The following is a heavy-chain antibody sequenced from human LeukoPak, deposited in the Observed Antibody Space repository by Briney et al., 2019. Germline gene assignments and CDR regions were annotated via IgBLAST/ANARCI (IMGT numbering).Heavy chain of an antibody. D-gene: IGHD3-10*01. CDR3: ARQGRITMVRGAIKGYYFDY. CDR1: GFTFSSYW. Sequence: PGGSLRLSCAASGFTFSSYWMHWVRQAPGKGLEWIGSIYYSGSTYYNPSLKSRVTISVDTSKNQFSLKLSSVTAADTAVYYCARQGRITMVRGAIKGYYFDYWGQGTLVTVSS. V-gene: IGHV4-39*01. J-gene: IGHJ4*02. CDR2: IYYSGST.